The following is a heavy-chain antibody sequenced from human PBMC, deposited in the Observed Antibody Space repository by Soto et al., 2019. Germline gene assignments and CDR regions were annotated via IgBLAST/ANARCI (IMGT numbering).Heavy chain of an antibody. V-gene: IGHV1-2*02. D-gene: IGHD2-15*01. CDR2: INPNSGGT. Sequence: ASVKVSCKASGYTFTGCYMHWVRQAPGQGLEWMGWINPNSGGTNYAQKFQGRVTMTRDTSISTAYMELSRLRSDDTAVYYCARDSVAANYYYYYGMDVWGQGTTVTVSS. CDR1: GYTFTGCY. CDR3: ARDSVAANYYYYYGMDV. J-gene: IGHJ6*02.